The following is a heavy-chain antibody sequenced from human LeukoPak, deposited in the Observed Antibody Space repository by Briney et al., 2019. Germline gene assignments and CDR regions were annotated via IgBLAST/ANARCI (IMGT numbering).Heavy chain of an antibody. CDR2: ISYDGSNK. Sequence: QPGRSLRLSCAASGFTFSSYGMHWVRQAPGKGLEWVAVISYDGSNKYYADSVKGRFTISRDHSKNTLYLQMNSLRAEDTTVYYCARDSTDGVIPRELHPPFDYWGQGALVTVSS. CDR1: GFTFSSYG. V-gene: IGHV3-30*03. J-gene: IGHJ4*02. D-gene: IGHD1-26*01. CDR3: ARDSTDGVIPRELHPPFDY.